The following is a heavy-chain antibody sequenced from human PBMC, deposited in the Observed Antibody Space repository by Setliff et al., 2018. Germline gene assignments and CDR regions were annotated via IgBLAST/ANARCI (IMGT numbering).Heavy chain of an antibody. Sequence: GGFLRLSCAASGFTFSSYSMNWVRQAPGKGLEWVSSISSSSSYKYYADSVKGRFTISRDNAKNSLYLQMNSLRAEDTAVYYCARGGYCSGGSCPASTFYYYYGMDVWGQGTTVTVSS. CDR2: ISSSSSYK. V-gene: IGHV3-21*01. CDR1: GFTFSSYS. J-gene: IGHJ6*02. CDR3: ARGGYCSGGSCPASTFYYYYGMDV. D-gene: IGHD2-15*01.